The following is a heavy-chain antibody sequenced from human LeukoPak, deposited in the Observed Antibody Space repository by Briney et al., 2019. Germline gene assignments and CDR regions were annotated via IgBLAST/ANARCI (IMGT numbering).Heavy chain of an antibody. CDR1: GFTFSSYG. CDR3: AKDRAPYSSSRNYYYYGMDV. Sequence: PGGSLRLSCAASGFTFSSYGMHWVRQAPGKGLEWVAVISYDGSNKYYADSVKGRFTVSRDNSKNTLYLQMNSLRAEDTAVYYCAKDRAPYSSSRNYYYYGMDVWGQGTTVTVSS. V-gene: IGHV3-30*18. J-gene: IGHJ6*02. D-gene: IGHD6-13*01. CDR2: ISYDGSNK.